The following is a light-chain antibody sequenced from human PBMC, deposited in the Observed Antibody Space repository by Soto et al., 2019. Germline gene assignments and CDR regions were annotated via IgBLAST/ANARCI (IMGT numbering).Light chain of an antibody. CDR1: ETVATN. J-gene: IGKJ1*01. Sequence: EVVMTQSPATLSVSPGERATLSCRASETVATNLAWYQQKPGQAPRLLISGASTRAAGISDRFRGSGSGTEFTLTISSLRSEDSATYFCQQYNSYLWTFGQGTKVEIK. CDR2: GAS. V-gene: IGKV3-15*01. CDR3: QQYNSYLWT.